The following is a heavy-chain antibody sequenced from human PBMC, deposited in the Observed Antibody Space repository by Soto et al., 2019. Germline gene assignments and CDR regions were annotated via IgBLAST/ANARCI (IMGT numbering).Heavy chain of an antibody. J-gene: IGHJ4*02. CDR2: MSGSGGST. D-gene: IGHD3-3*01. CDR3: AKPDDFWSGFVFTY. CDR1: GFTFSSYA. Sequence: LRLSCAASGFTFSSYAMSWVRQAPGKGLEWVSAMSGSGGSTYYADSVKGRFTISRDNSKNTLYLQMNSLRAEDTAVYYCAKPDDFWSGFVFTYWGQGTLVTVSS. V-gene: IGHV3-23*01.